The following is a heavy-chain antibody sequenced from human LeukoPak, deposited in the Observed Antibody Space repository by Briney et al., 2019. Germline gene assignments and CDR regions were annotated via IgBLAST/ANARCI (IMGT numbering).Heavy chain of an antibody. D-gene: IGHD6-19*01. CDR1: GFSFSNYW. CDR2: IKEDGGEK. CDR3: ARDLGSGYDDY. J-gene: IGHJ4*02. V-gene: IGHV3-7*01. Sequence: GGSLRLSCVASGFSFSNYWMTWVRQAPGKGLEWVANIKEDGGEKYYVDSVKGRFTISRDNAKNSLYLQMNSLRAEDTAVYYCARDLGSGYDDYWGQGTLVTVSS.